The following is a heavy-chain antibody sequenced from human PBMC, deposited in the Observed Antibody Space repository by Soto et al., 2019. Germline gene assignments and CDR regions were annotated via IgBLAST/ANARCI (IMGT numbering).Heavy chain of an antibody. Sequence: GGSLRLSCAASGFTFSSYGMHWVRQAPGKGLEWVAVIWYDGSNKYYADSVKGRFTISRDNSKNTLYLQMNSLRAEDTAVYYCARDPQYYYYYMDVWGQGTPVTASS. CDR2: IWYDGSNK. V-gene: IGHV3-33*01. J-gene: IGHJ6*03. CDR3: ARDPQYYYYYMDV. CDR1: GFTFSSYG.